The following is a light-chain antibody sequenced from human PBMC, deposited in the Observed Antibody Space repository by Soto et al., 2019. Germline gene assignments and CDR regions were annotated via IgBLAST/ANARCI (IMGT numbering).Light chain of an antibody. V-gene: IGKV3-15*01. CDR3: QQDYNLPP. CDR2: GAS. Sequence: EILMTQSPATLSVSPGETATLSCRASQSVSTKLAWYQQKPGQAPRLLINGASTRATGVPARFSGCGSGADFTLTISSLQPEDFAVYYCQQDYNLPPFGQGTKVDIK. CDR1: QSVSTK. J-gene: IGKJ1*01.